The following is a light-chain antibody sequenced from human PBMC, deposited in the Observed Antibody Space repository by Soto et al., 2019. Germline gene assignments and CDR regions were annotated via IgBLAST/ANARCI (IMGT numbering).Light chain of an antibody. V-gene: IGKV3-20*01. Sequence: EIVLTQSPGTLSLSPVEGATLSCRASQSVSSTYLAWYQQKAGQAPRLLIYGASSRATGIPDRFSGSGSGTDFTLTISRLEPEDFAVYDCQQYGSSPQTFGQGTKVDIK. J-gene: IGKJ1*01. CDR3: QQYGSSPQT. CDR1: QSVSSTY. CDR2: GAS.